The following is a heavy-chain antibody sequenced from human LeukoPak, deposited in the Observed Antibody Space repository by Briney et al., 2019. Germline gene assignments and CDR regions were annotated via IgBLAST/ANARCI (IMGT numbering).Heavy chain of an antibody. D-gene: IGHD3-10*01. CDR3: ARGEGSGSYYNRLSFDL. V-gene: IGHV3-30-3*01. J-gene: IGHJ2*01. CDR1: GFTFSSYA. CDR2: ISYDGSNK. Sequence: PGGSLRLSCAASGFTFSSYAMHWVRQAPGKGLEWVAVISYDGSNKYYADSVKGRFTISRDNSKNTLYLQMNSLRAEDTAVYYCARGEGSGSYYNRLSFDLWGRGTLVTVSS.